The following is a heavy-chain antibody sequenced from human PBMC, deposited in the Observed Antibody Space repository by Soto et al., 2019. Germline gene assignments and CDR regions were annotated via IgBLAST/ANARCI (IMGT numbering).Heavy chain of an antibody. V-gene: IGHV1-3*01. CDR2: INGGNGNT. D-gene: IGHD4-4*01. CDR3: ARELQGLYYFDY. J-gene: IGHJ4*02. Sequence: ASVKVSCKASEYTFTSYTMHWVREAPGQRLEWMGWINGGNGNTKYSQKFQGRVTITRDTSASTAYMELSSLRSDDTAVYYCARELQGLYYFDYWGQGTLVTVSS. CDR1: EYTFTSYT.